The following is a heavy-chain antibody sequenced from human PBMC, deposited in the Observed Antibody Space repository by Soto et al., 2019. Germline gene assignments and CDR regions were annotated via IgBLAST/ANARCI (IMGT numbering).Heavy chain of an antibody. V-gene: IGHV1-18*01. CDR3: ARPGDFWSGYYYYYGMDV. Sequence: QVQLVQSGAEVKKPGASVKVSCKASGYTFTSYGISWVRQAPGQGLEWMGWISAYNGNTNYAQKLQGTITMTTDTSTSTAYMELRSLGSDDTAVYYCARPGDFWSGYYYYYGMDVWGQGTTVTVSS. CDR1: GYTFTSYG. D-gene: IGHD3-3*01. J-gene: IGHJ6*02. CDR2: ISAYNGNT.